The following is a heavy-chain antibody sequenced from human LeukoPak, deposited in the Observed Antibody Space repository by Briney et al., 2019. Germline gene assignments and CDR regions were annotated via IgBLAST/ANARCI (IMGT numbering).Heavy chain of an antibody. CDR3: ARAGEDVVLGPAPVGGSPYNWFDP. J-gene: IGHJ5*02. D-gene: IGHD2-2*01. Sequence: ASVKVSCKASGYTFTSYGISWVRQAPGQGLEWMGWISAYNGNTNYAQKLQGRVTMTTDTSTSTAYMELSSLRSEDTAVYYCARAGEDVVLGPAPVGGSPYNWFDPWGQGTLVTVSS. V-gene: IGHV1-18*01. CDR2: ISAYNGNT. CDR1: GYTFTSYG.